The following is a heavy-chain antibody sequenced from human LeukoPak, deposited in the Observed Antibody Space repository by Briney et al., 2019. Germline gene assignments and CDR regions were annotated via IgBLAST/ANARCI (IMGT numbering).Heavy chain of an antibody. V-gene: IGHV1-8*02. Sequence: ASVKVSCKASGGTFSSYAISWVRQAPGQGLEWMGWMNPNSGNTGYAQKFQGRVTMTRNTSISTAYMELSSLRSEDTAVYYCALEMATSPFDYWGQGTLVTVSS. D-gene: IGHD5-24*01. J-gene: IGHJ4*02. CDR2: MNPNSGNT. CDR1: GGTFSSYA. CDR3: ALEMATSPFDY.